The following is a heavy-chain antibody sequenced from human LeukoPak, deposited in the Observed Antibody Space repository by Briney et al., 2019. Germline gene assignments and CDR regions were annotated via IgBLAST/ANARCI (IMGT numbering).Heavy chain of an antibody. CDR2: MNPNSGNT. CDR3: ARGGGSYYDSSGYRG. V-gene: IGHV1-8*02. Sequence: ASVKVSCKASGGTFSSYAISWVRQATGQGLEWMGWMNPNSGNTGYAQKFQGRVTMTRNTSISTAYMELSSLRSEDTAVYYCARGGGSYYDSSGYRGWGQGTLVTVSS. D-gene: IGHD3-22*01. J-gene: IGHJ4*02. CDR1: GGTFSSYA.